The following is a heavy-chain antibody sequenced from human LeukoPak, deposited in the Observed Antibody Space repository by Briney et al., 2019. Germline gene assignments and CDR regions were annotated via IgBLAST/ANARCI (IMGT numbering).Heavy chain of an antibody. CDR2: IKQDGSEK. V-gene: IGHV3-7*03. CDR1: GFTFSSYW. D-gene: IGHD2-2*01. J-gene: IGHJ3*02. CDR3: AKMSLGYCGTTSCYPNDAFDI. Sequence: GGSLRLSCAASGFTFSSYWMSWVRQAPGKGLEWVANIKQDGSEKYYVDSVKGRSTISRDNSKNTLYLQMNSLRAEDTAVYYCAKMSLGYCGTTSCYPNDAFDIWGQGTMVIVSS.